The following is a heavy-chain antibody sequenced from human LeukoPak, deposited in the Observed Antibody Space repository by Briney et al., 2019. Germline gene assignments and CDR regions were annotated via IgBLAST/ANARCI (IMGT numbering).Heavy chain of an antibody. J-gene: IGHJ5*02. V-gene: IGHV4-39*01. Sequence: SETLSLTCTVSGGSISGSFYYWGWIRQPPGKGLEWIANIYYSVTTYCNPSLESRVTISVDTSKNQFSLKLTSVTAADTAVYYCARPRISGTTWGFDPWGQGILVTVSS. CDR1: GGSISGSFYY. D-gene: IGHD1-20*01. CDR3: ARPRISGTTWGFDP. CDR2: IYYSVTT.